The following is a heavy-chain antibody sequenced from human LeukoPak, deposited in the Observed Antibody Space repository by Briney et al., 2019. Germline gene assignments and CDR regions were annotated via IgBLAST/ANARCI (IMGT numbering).Heavy chain of an antibody. D-gene: IGHD2-15*01. CDR2: IYYSGTT. V-gene: IGHV4-30-4*08. J-gene: IGHJ4*02. CDR1: GASINSGNSY. CDR3: ARSSYCSGGSCYSLTGVGY. Sequence: SQTLSLTCTVSGASINSGNSYWSWIRQPPGKGLEWIGYIYYSGTTYYNPSLKSRVSMSVDTSKNQFSLRLSSVTAADTAVYYCARSSYCSGGSCYSLTGVGYWGQGTLVTVSS.